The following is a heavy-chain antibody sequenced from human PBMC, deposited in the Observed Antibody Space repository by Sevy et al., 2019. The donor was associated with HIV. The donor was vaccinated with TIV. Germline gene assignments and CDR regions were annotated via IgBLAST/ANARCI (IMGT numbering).Heavy chain of an antibody. CDR2: VDIDGSRT. V-gene: IGHV3-74*01. Sequence: GGSLRLSCVASGFSFDSYWLHWVRQDPWKGLEWVSCVDIDGSRTEYADSVKGRFTISRDNAKNMLYLEMNSLRVEDTAEYYCARGTALGWFDPWGQGTQVTVSS. J-gene: IGHJ5*02. CDR1: GFSFDSYW. D-gene: IGHD5-18*01. CDR3: ARGTALGWFDP.